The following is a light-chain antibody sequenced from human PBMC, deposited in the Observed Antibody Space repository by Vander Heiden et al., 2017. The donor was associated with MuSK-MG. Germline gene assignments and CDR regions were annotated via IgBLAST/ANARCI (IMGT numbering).Light chain of an antibody. Sequence: EIVMTQSPATLSVSPGERATLSCRASQSVSSNLAWYQQKPGQAPRLLIYGASTRATGIPARFSGSGSGTDFTLTISSLQSEDFAVYYCQQDNNWPPLFGGGTKVEIK. CDR3: QQDNNWPPL. CDR1: QSVSSN. CDR2: GAS. J-gene: IGKJ4*01. V-gene: IGKV3-15*01.